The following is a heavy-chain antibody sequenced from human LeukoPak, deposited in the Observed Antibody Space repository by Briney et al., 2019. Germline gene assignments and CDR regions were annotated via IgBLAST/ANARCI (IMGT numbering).Heavy chain of an antibody. J-gene: IGHJ4*02. CDR1: GYTLTELP. CDR2: FDPEDGET. CDR3: ATSYGSGITGGSYFDY. V-gene: IGHV1-24*01. D-gene: IGHD3-10*01. Sequence: ASVKVSCKVSGYTLTELPMHWVRQAPGKGLEWMGGFDPEDGETIYAQKFQGRVTMTEDTSTDTAYMELSSLRSEDTAVYYCATSYGSGITGGSYFDYWGQGTLVTVSS.